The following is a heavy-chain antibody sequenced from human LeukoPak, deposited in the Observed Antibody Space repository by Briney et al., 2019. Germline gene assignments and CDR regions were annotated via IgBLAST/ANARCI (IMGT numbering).Heavy chain of an antibody. J-gene: IGHJ4*02. Sequence: SETLSLTCTVSGVSISSGGYYWSWIRQHPGKGLEWIGYIYYSGSTYYNPSLKSRVTISVDTSKNQFSLKLSSVTAADTAVYYCARITYYYDSSGYYYYFDYWGQGTLVTVSS. CDR3: ARITYYYDSSGYYYYFDY. CDR1: GVSISSGGYY. D-gene: IGHD3-22*01. CDR2: IYYSGST. V-gene: IGHV4-31*03.